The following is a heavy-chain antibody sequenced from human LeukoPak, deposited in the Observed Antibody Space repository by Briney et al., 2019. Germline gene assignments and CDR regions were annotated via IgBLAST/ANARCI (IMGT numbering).Heavy chain of an antibody. Sequence: PGGSLRLSCAASGFTFSSYGMNWVRQAPGKGLEWVAVIWYDGSNKYYADSLKGRFTISRDNSKNTLYLQMNSLRAEDTAVYYCARDLKSKYYYDINAGAYDIWGQGTMVTVYS. CDR2: IWYDGSNK. CDR1: GFTFSSYG. V-gene: IGHV3-33*01. D-gene: IGHD3-22*01. J-gene: IGHJ3*02. CDR3: ARDLKSKYYYDINAGAYDI.